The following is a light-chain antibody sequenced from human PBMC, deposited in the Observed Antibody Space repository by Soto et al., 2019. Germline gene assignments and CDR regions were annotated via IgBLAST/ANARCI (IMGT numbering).Light chain of an antibody. Sequence: EIVLTQSPGTLSLSPGERATLSCRASQSLRNTYLSWYQQKPGQAPRLLIYGVFSRATGIPDRFSGSGAGANFTLTISRLEPDDFATYYCQQYDNLLTFGGGTKVEIK. CDR2: GVF. J-gene: IGKJ4*01. CDR3: QQYDNLLT. V-gene: IGKV3-20*01. CDR1: QSLRNTY.